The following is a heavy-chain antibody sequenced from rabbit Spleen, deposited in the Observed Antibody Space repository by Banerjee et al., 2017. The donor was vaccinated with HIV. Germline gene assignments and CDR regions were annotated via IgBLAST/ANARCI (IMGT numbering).Heavy chain of an antibody. J-gene: IGHJ4*01. CDR2: IDAGNSAFT. CDR3: ARDLVGVIGWNFYL. V-gene: IGHV1S45*01. Sequence: QEQLEESGGDLVKPEGSLTLTCTASGFSFSSSYCMCWVRQAPGKGLEWIACIDAGNSAFTYYATWAQGRFTISKTSSTTVTLQMTSLTAADTATYFCARDLVGVIGWNFYLWGPGTLVTVS. CDR1: GFSFSSSYC. D-gene: IGHD1-1*01.